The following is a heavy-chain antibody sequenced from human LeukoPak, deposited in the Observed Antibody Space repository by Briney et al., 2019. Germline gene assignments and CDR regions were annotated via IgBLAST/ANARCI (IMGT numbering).Heavy chain of an antibody. CDR1: GFTFSSYG. J-gene: IGHJ6*02. CDR3: ARASSSSGMDV. V-gene: IGHV3-33*08. CDR2: IWYDGSNK. Sequence: GGSLRLSCAASGFTFSSYGMHWVRQAPGKGLEWVAVIWYDGSNKYYADSVKGRFTISRDNSKNTLYLQMNSLRAEDTAVYYCARASSSSGMDVWGQGTTVTVSS. D-gene: IGHD2-2*01.